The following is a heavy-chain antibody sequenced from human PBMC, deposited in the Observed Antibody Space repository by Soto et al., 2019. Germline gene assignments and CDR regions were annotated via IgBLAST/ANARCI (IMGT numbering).Heavy chain of an antibody. CDR1: GYTFTTYY. D-gene: IGHD6-6*01. J-gene: IGHJ4*02. CDR3: AGVKYISSSVWGGVDW. V-gene: IGHV1-46*01. Sequence: QVQLVQSGAEVKRPGASVKVSCRASGYTFTTYYMHWVRQAPGQGPEWLGFINPDGGSANSPPKFQGRVTITRDTSTSTVYMELSSLRSEDTAVYYCAGVKYISSSVWGGVDWWGQGTLVTVSS. CDR2: INPDGGSA.